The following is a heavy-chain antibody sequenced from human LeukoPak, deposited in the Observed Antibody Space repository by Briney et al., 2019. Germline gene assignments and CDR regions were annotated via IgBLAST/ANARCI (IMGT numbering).Heavy chain of an antibody. V-gene: IGHV3-48*02. CDR3: ATDQRYAFDY. Sequence: GGSLRLSCATSGFSFTDYPMNWVRQAPGKGLEWISNIRTTAEGAKYAYYADSVKGRVTISRDDGKNTLYLHMNSLRDDDTAVYYCATDQRYAFDYWGQGILATVSS. J-gene: IGHJ4*02. D-gene: IGHD3-9*01. CDR2: IRTTAEGAKYA. CDR1: GFSFTDYP.